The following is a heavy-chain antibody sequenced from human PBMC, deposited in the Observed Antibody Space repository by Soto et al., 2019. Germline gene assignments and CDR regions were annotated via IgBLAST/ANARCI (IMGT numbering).Heavy chain of an antibody. CDR2: IDPSDSYT. CDR1: GYSFTSYW. CDR3: ARVGSSTTIFGVVIQPYYYYYGMDV. J-gene: IGHJ6*02. Sequence: GESLKISCKGSGYSFTSYWISWVRQMPGKGLEWMGRIDPSDSYTNYSPSFQGHVTISADKSISTAYLQWSSLKASDTAMYYCARVGSSTTIFGVVIQPYYYYYGMDVWGQGTTVTVSS. V-gene: IGHV5-10-1*01. D-gene: IGHD3-3*01.